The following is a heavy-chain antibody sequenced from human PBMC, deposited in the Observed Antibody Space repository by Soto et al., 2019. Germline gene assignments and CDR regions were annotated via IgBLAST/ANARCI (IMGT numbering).Heavy chain of an antibody. CDR3: ASATYDFWSGYYTLDY. D-gene: IGHD3-3*01. Sequence: PSETLSLTCTVSGGSISGYYWSWIRQPPGKRLEWIGYIYYTGSTNYNPSLRSRVTISIDTSKNQFSLKLSSVTAADTAVYYCASATYDFWSGYYTLDYWGQGTLVTVSS. V-gene: IGHV4-59*01. CDR2: IYYTGST. J-gene: IGHJ4*02. CDR1: GGSISGYY.